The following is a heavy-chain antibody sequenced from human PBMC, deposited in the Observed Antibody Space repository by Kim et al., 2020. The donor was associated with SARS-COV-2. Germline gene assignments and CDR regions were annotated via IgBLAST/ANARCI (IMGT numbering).Heavy chain of an antibody. CDR1: GYTLTELS. Sequence: ASVKVSCKVSGYTLTELSMHWVRQAPGKGLEWMGGFDPEDGETIYAQKFQGRVTMTEDTSTDTAYMELSSLRSEDTAVYYCATDRRYCSSTSCYFGAGYYYGMDVWGQGTTVTVSS. J-gene: IGHJ6*02. CDR3: ATDRRYCSSTSCYFGAGYYYGMDV. D-gene: IGHD2-2*01. CDR2: FDPEDGET. V-gene: IGHV1-24*01.